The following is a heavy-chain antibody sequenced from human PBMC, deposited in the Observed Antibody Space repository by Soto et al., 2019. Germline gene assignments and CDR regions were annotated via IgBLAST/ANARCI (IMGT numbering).Heavy chain of an antibody. D-gene: IGHD3-3*01. J-gene: IGHJ5*02. CDR2: IYHSGST. V-gene: IGHV4-4*02. CDR3: AREHGLEWLPTTPNWFDP. CDR1: GGSISSSNW. Sequence: KPSETLSLTCAVSGGSISSSNWWSWVRQPPGKGLEWIGEIYHSGSTNYNPSLKSRVTISVDKSKNQFSLKLSSVTAADTAVYYCAREHGLEWLPTTPNWFDPWGQGTLVTVSS.